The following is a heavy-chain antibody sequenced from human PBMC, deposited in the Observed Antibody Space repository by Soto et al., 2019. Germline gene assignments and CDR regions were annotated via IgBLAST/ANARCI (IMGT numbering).Heavy chain of an antibody. CDR1: GGSISSSSYY. CDR3: ARRGLILVPL. V-gene: IGHV4-39*01. D-gene: IGHD1-26*01. J-gene: IGHJ3*01. CDR2: VYYSGST. Sequence: PSETLSLTCTVSGGSISSSSYYWGWIRQPPGKGLEWIGSVYYSGSTYYNPSLTSRVTISVDTSRNLFSLNLYSVTAADTAMYFCARRGLILVPLWGQGTMVTVSS.